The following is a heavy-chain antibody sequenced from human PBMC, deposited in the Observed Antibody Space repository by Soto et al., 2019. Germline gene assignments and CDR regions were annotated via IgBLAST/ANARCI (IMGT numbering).Heavy chain of an antibody. CDR1: GFVFTNFW. Sequence: TGGSLRLSCEASGFVFTNFWMHWVRHVPGKGLVWVARIDTSGHSTNYAESVKGRFTISRDNAKNTVSLQMNSLRVEDTGVYYCAKDSWYFDLWSQGSQVTVPQ. CDR2: IDTSGHST. D-gene: IGHD6-13*01. CDR3: AKDSWYFDL. J-gene: IGHJ4*02. V-gene: IGHV3-74*01.